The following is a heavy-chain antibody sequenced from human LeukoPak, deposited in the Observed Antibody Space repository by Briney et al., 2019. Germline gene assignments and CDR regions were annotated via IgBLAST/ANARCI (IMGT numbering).Heavy chain of an antibody. V-gene: IGHV3-23*01. J-gene: IGHJ4*02. Sequence: HSGGSLRLSCAASGFTFSSYAMSWVRQAPGKGLEWVSAISGSGGSTYYADSVKGRFTISRDNSKNTLYLQMNSLRAEDTAVYYCAKDGVGATSFDYWGQGTLVTVSS. CDR2: ISGSGGST. D-gene: IGHD1-26*01. CDR3: AKDGVGATSFDY. CDR1: GFTFSSYA.